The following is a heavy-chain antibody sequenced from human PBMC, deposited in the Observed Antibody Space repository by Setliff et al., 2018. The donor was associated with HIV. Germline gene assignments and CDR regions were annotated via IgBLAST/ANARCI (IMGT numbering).Heavy chain of an antibody. CDR2: TIPMSDIP. J-gene: IGHJ3*01. Sequence: ASVKVSCKASGFTFNPYALTWVRQAPGQRPEWMGGTIPMSDIPNYAQNFQGRVTITADHSTTTTYMELSSLSSEDTAVYFCATGRHYYDSSDYPANPFDVWGQGTMVTVSS. D-gene: IGHD3-22*01. V-gene: IGHV1-69*10. CDR1: GFTFNPYA. CDR3: ATGRHYYDSSDYPANPFDV.